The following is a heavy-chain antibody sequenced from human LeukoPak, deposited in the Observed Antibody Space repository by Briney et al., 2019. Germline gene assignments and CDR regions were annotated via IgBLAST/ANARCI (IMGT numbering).Heavy chain of an antibody. CDR2: IYTSGIT. Sequence: SETLSLTCTVSGGSISSYYWSWIRQPAGKGLEWIGRIYTSGITNYNPSLKSRVTMSADTSKNQFSLKLSSVTAADTAGYYCARGNRRGYSYGYDYWGQGTLVTVSS. CDR1: GGSISSYY. D-gene: IGHD5-18*01. V-gene: IGHV4-4*07. CDR3: ARGNRRGYSYGYDY. J-gene: IGHJ4*02.